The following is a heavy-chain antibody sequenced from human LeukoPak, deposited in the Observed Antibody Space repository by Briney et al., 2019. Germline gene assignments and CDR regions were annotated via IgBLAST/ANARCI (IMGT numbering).Heavy chain of an antibody. J-gene: IGHJ4*02. Sequence: SETLSLTCTVSGYSISSGYCWGWIRQPPGKGLEWIGSIYHGGSTYYNPSLKSRVTISVDTSKNQFSLKLSSVTAADTAVYYCARAAGDIVVVVAAQGGCFDYWGQGTLVTVSS. CDR3: ARAAGDIVVVVAAQGGCFDY. V-gene: IGHV4-38-2*02. CDR1: GYSISSGYC. CDR2: IYHGGST. D-gene: IGHD2-15*01.